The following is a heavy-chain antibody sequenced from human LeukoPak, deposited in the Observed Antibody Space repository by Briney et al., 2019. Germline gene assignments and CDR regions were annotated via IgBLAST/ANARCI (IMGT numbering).Heavy chain of an antibody. D-gene: IGHD4-17*01. CDR1: GFTDSSNY. Sequence: GGSLRLSCAASGFTDSSNYMSWVRQAPGKGLEWVSVIYSGGSTYYADSVKGRFTISRDNSKNTLYLQMNSLRAEDTAVYYCAREDGDYVVDYWGQGTLVTVSS. CDR2: IYSGGST. J-gene: IGHJ4*02. V-gene: IGHV3-66*01. CDR3: AREDGDYVVDY.